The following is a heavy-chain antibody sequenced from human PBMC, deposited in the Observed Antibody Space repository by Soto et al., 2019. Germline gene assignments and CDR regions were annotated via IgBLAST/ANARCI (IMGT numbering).Heavy chain of an antibody. Sequence: ASVKVSCKAAGYTFTSYGISWVRQATGQGLEWMGWISAYNGNTNYAQKLQGRVTMTTDTSTSTAYMELRSLRSDDTAVYYCARDELDSSGPPAEYFQHWGQGTLVTVSS. CDR3: ARDELDSSGPPAEYFQH. D-gene: IGHD3-22*01. CDR1: GYTFTSYG. J-gene: IGHJ1*01. V-gene: IGHV1-18*01. CDR2: ISAYNGNT.